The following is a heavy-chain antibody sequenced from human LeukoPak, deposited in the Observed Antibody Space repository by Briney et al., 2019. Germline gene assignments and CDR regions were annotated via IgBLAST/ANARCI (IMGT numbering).Heavy chain of an antibody. CDR2: ISENGRST. D-gene: IGHD5-18*01. J-gene: IGHJ4*02. CDR3: AKDRGYSYGISEY. Sequence: GGSLRLSCVASGFTSSTFAMNWGRQALGKGLEWVSTISENGRSTYYADSVKGQFTISRDNSKNTLYLQMNSLRAEDTAVYYCAKDRGYSYGISEYWGQGTLVTVSS. V-gene: IGHV3-23*01. CDR1: GFTSSTFA.